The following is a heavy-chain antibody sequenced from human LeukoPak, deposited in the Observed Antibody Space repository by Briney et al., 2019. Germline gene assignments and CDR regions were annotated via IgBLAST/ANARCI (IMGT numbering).Heavy chain of an antibody. CDR2: INPNSGGT. D-gene: IGHD3-22*01. CDR3: ARANSVPYYYDSSGYSAPYYFDY. Sequence: ASVTVSCKASGYTFTGYYMHWVRQVPGQGLEWMGWINPNSGGTNYAQKFQGRVTMTRDTSISTAYMELSRLRSDDTAVYYCARANSVPYYYDSSGYSAPYYFDYWGQGTLVTVSS. J-gene: IGHJ4*02. V-gene: IGHV1-2*02. CDR1: GYTFTGYY.